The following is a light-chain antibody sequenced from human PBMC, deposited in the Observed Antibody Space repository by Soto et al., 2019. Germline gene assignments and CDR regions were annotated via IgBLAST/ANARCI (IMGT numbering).Light chain of an antibody. Sequence: QSALTQPRSVSGSPGQSVTISCTGTASDVGGYSYVSWYQQHPGKVPKLIIYDVSKWPSGVPDRFSGSKSGNTASLTISGLQAEDEGDYYCCSYAGSYTVVFGTGTKLTVL. V-gene: IGLV2-11*01. J-gene: IGLJ1*01. CDR2: DVS. CDR1: ASDVGGYSY. CDR3: CSYAGSYTVV.